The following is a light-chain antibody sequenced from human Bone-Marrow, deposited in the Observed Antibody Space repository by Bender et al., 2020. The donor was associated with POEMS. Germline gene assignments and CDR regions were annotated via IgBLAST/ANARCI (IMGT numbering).Light chain of an antibody. CDR3: QSWGSNTAV. J-gene: IGLJ2*01. Sequence: SYELTQPPSVSVSPGQTATITCSGEKLGEEYACWYQQKPGQFPVVVIYQDTKRPSGIPGRFSGSTSGNTASLTISGTQTMDEADYYCQSWGSNTAVFGGGTKLTVL. CDR2: QDT. CDR1: KLGEEY. V-gene: IGLV3-1*01.